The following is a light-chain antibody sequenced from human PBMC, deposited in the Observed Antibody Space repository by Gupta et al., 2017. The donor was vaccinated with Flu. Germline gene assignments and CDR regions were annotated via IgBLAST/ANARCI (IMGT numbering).Light chain of an antibody. J-gene: IGLJ3*02. CDR2: GNT. Sequence: QSVLTQPPSVSGAPGQRVTISRTGSSSDIGAGYDVHWYQQLPGKAPTLLLYGNTHRPSGVPDRFSGSKSATSASLAVTRLQAEDEAEYYCQSYDDSLNGWVFGGGTKLTVL. CDR3: QSYDDSLNGWV. V-gene: IGLV1-40*01. CDR1: SSDIGAGYD.